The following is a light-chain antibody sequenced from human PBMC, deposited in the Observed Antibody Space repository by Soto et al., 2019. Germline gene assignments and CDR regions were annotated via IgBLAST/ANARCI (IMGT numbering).Light chain of an antibody. J-gene: IGKJ5*01. CDR2: DAS. V-gene: IGKV3-11*01. CDR3: QVRTNWSIA. Sequence: EVVFAQSPAPLAFSPRERAPLCCRASQSVSSYLAWYQQKPGQAPRLLIYDASNRATGIPARFSGTGSGTDFTLTINNLEPEDFAVYYCQVRTNWSIAFGRGTRLEIK. CDR1: QSVSSY.